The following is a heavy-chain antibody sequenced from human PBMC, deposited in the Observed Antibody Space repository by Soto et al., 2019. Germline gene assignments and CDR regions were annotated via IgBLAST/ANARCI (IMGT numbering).Heavy chain of an antibody. CDR1: GFTFGSFG. CDR3: ARDPGQDEAMDY. CDR2: IWHDGKKK. Sequence: QVQVVESGGGVVQPGRSLRLSCAASGFTFGSFGMHWVRQAPGKGLGWVAVIWHDGKKKYYADSVEGRFTVSRDNSKNTMFLQMNSLRVDDTAIYYCARDPGQDEAMDYWGQGTLVTVSS. V-gene: IGHV3-33*01. J-gene: IGHJ4*02.